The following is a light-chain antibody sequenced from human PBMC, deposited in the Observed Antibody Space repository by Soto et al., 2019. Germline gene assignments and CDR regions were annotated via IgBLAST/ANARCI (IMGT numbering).Light chain of an antibody. CDR1: SSNIGTNY. CDR2: DNN. CDR3: GTWDSSLSGGV. J-gene: IGLJ3*02. Sequence: QLVLTQPPSASGTPGQRVTISCSGSSSNIGTNYVYWYQQLPGTAPKLLIYDNNKRPSGIPDRFSGSQSGTSATLGITGLQTGDEADYYCGTWDSSLSGGVFGGGTKVTVL. V-gene: IGLV1-51*01.